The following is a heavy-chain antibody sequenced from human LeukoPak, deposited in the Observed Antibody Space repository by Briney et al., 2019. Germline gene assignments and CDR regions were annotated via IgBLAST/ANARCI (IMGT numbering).Heavy chain of an antibody. D-gene: IGHD6-19*01. V-gene: IGHV1-2*02. CDR3: ARADRIAVTGTPIDY. J-gene: IGHJ4*02. Sequence: ASVTVSCKASGYTFTGYYLHWVRQAPGQGLEWMGWINPNIGGTDFAQKFQGRVTLTRDTSISTAYMELNRLRSDDTAVYYCARADRIAVTGTPIDYWGQGTLVIVSS. CDR2: INPNIGGT. CDR1: GYTFTGYY.